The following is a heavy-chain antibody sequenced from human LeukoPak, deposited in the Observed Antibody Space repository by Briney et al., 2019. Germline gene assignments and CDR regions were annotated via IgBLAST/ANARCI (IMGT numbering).Heavy chain of an antibody. V-gene: IGHV4-39*07. J-gene: IGHJ1*01. Sequence: PSETLSLTCTVSGGSISSSSYYWRWIRQPPGKGLEWIGEINHSGSTNYNPSLKSRVTISVDTSKNQFSLKLSSVTAADTAVYYCARIRVPSCSSTSCYRGQYFQHWGQGTLVTVSS. CDR3: ARIRVPSCSSTSCYRGQYFQH. CDR2: INHSGST. D-gene: IGHD2-2*01. CDR1: GGSISSSSYY.